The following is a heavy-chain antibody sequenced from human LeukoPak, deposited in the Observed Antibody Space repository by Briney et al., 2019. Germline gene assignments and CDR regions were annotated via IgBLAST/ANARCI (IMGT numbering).Heavy chain of an antibody. D-gene: IGHD1-1*01. CDR1: GGSISSYY. Sequence: SETLSLTCTVSGGSISSYYWSWIRQPAGKGLEWIGRIYTSGSTNYNPSLKSRVTMSVDTSKNQFSLKLSSVTAADTAVYYCARAQHGPWTQEGYAFDIWGQGTMVTVSS. J-gene: IGHJ3*02. CDR3: ARAQHGPWTQEGYAFDI. CDR2: IYTSGST. V-gene: IGHV4-4*07.